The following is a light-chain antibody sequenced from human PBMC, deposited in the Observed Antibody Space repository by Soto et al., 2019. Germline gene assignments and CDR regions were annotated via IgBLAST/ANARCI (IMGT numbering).Light chain of an antibody. Sequence: DFQMTQSPSTLSASVGDRVTITCRASQNIRSRLAWFQQKPGKAPKLLIYDASSLESGVPPRFSGSGSGTEFTLTIASLQTADFSTYYWQQYHSYWTFGQGTKVE. CDR1: QNIRSR. V-gene: IGKV1-5*01. CDR2: DAS. CDR3: QQYHSYWT. J-gene: IGKJ1*01.